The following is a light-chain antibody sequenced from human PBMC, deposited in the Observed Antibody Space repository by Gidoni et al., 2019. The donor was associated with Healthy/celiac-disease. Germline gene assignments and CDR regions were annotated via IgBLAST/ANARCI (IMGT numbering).Light chain of an antibody. CDR1: SANIGAGYD. J-gene: IGLJ3*02. V-gene: IGLV1-40*01. CDR2: GTS. CDR3: QSYDSSLSGSV. Sequence: QSVLTQTTSVSGAPGQRVTIACTGSSANIGAGYDVHWYQQLPGTAPKLLIYGTSNRPSGVPDRFSGSKSGTSASLAIPGLQADDEADYYCQSYDSSLSGSVFGGGTKLTVL.